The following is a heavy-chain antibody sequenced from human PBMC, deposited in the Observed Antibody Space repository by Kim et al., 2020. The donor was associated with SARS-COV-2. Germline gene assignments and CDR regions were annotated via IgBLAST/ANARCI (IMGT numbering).Heavy chain of an antibody. CDR1: GFTFSSYA. Sequence: GSLRLSCAASGFTFSSYAMTWVRQAPGKGLEWVSLIFGGGSSTYYADSVKGRFTISRDNSKNTLYLQMNSLRAEDTAVYYCAKTGSSSAYYPGYWGQGTLVTVSS. J-gene: IGHJ4*02. CDR3: AKTGSSSAYYPGY. D-gene: IGHD3-22*01. CDR2: IFGGGSST. V-gene: IGHV3-23*03.